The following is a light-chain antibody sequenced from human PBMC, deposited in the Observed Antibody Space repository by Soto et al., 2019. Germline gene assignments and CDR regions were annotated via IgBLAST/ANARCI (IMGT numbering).Light chain of an antibody. CDR1: SSNIGAGYD. Sequence: SVLTQPPSVSGAPGQRVTISCTGSSSNIGAGYDVHWYQQLPGAAPKLLIYGSTNRPSGVPDRFSGSKSGTSASLAITGLQAEDEADYYCQSYDSSLYVVFGGGTKVTVL. CDR2: GST. V-gene: IGLV1-40*01. CDR3: QSYDSSLYVV. J-gene: IGLJ2*01.